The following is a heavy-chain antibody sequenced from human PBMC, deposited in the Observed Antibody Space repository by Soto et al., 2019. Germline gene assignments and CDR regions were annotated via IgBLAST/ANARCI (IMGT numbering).Heavy chain of an antibody. CDR3: TTDYIQSVSGFEP. V-gene: IGHV3-15*01. J-gene: IGHJ5*02. Sequence: EGQLVESGGGLVKTGGSVRLSCAASGFTFSNAWMSWVRQALGKGLELVGRIKSKTDGGTTDYAVPVKGSLTISSDDSNRTVYVQKNSIKTDDTAVDYFTTDYIQSVSGFEPWVQGTLVSLSS. D-gene: IGHD4-17*01. CDR2: IKSKTDGGTT. CDR1: GFTFSNAW.